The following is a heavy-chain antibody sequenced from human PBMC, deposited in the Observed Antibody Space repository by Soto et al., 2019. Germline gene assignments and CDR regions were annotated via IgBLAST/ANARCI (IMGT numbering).Heavy chain of an antibody. Sequence: ASVKVSCKVSGYTLTELSMHWVRQAPGKGLEWMGGFDPEDGETIYAQKFQGRVTMTEDTSTDTAYMELSSLRSEDTAVYYCATASLAVVRGVTGGNFDYWGQGTLGTVSS. V-gene: IGHV1-24*01. CDR2: FDPEDGET. CDR1: GYTLTELS. D-gene: IGHD3-10*01. CDR3: ATASLAVVRGVTGGNFDY. J-gene: IGHJ4*02.